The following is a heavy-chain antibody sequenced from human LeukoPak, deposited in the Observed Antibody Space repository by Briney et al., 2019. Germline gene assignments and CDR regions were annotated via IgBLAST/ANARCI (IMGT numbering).Heavy chain of an antibody. J-gene: IGHJ4*02. Sequence: SVKVSCKTSGYTFTGYYIHWVRQAPGQGLEWMGRIIPILGIANYAQKFQGRVTITADKSTSTAYMELSSLRSEDTAVYYCARAMVRGSKDDYWGQGTLVTVSS. V-gene: IGHV1-69*04. CDR3: ARAMVRGSKDDY. CDR2: IIPILGIA. CDR1: GYTFTGYY. D-gene: IGHD3-10*01.